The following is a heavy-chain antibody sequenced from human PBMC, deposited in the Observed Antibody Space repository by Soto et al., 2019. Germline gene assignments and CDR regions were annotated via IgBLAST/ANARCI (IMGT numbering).Heavy chain of an antibody. V-gene: IGHV3-66*01. CDR3: ARDPYCGGDCYRYWYFDL. CDR1: GFTVSSNY. J-gene: IGHJ2*01. CDR2: IYSVGST. D-gene: IGHD2-21*01. Sequence: EVQLVESGGGLVQPGGSLRLSCAASGFTVSSNYMSCVRHAPGKGLEWVSVIYSVGSTYYEDSVKGRFTISRDNSKNTLYLQMNSLRAEDTAVYYCARDPYCGGDCYRYWYFDLWGRGTLVTVSS.